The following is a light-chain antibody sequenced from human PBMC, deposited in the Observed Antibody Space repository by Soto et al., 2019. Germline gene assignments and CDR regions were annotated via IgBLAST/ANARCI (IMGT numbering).Light chain of an antibody. J-gene: IGLJ2*01. V-gene: IGLV2-14*01. CDR3: SSYTSSNTLSV. CDR2: DVS. CDR1: SSDVGGYNY. Sequence: QSALTQLASVSGSPGQSITISCTGTSSDVGGYNYVSWYQQHPGKAPKLMIYDVSNRPSGVSNRFSGSKSGNTASLTISGLQAEDEADYYCSSYTSSNTLSVFGGGTKLTVL.